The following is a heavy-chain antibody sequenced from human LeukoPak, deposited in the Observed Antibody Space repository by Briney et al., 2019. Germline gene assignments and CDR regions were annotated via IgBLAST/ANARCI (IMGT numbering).Heavy chain of an antibody. CDR2: IYYSGST. CDR1: GFTFSSYA. Sequence: LRLSCAASGFTFSSYAMSWVRQPPGKGLEWIGYIYYSGSTYYNPSLKSRVTISVDTSKNQFSLKLTSVTAADTAVYYCARDGSVTTNWFDPWGQGTLVTVSS. V-gene: IGHV4-30-4*08. D-gene: IGHD4-17*01. J-gene: IGHJ5*02. CDR3: ARDGSVTTNWFDP.